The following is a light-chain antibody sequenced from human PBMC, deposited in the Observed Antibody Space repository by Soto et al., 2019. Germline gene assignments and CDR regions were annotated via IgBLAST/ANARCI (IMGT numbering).Light chain of an antibody. CDR1: SSDVGGYNY. V-gene: IGLV2-14*01. Sequence: QSALTQPASVSGSPGQSITISCIGTSSDVGGYNYVSWYQQHPGKAPKLMIYDVSNRPSGVSNRFSGSKSDNTASLTISGLQAEDEADYYCSSYTSSSTPYVFGTGTQLTVL. J-gene: IGLJ1*01. CDR3: SSYTSSSTPYV. CDR2: DVS.